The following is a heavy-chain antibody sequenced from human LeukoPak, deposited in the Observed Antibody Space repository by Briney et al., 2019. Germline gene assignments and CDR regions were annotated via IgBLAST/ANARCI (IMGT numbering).Heavy chain of an antibody. D-gene: IGHD4-17*01. J-gene: IGHJ4*02. Sequence: ASVKVSCKASGYTFPSYGIIWVRQAPGQGLEWMGWISAYNDNTNYAQKIQGRVIMTTDTSTSIAYMELRSLRSDDTAVYYCARGSSMTTDFDYWGQGTLVTVSS. CDR2: ISAYNDNT. CDR3: ARGSSMTTDFDY. V-gene: IGHV1-18*01. CDR1: GYTFPSYG.